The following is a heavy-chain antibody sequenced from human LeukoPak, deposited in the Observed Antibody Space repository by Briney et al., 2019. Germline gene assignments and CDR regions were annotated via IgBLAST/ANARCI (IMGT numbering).Heavy chain of an antibody. V-gene: IGHV4-31*03. CDR3: ARGCCSGGSCYSRYDSSGYYYGSLAFDI. Sequence: SETLSLTCTVSGGSISSGGYYWSWIRQHPGKGLEWIGYIYYSGSTYYNPSLKSRVTISVDTSKNQFSLKLSSVTAADTAVYYCARGCCSGGSCYSRYDSSGYYYGSLAFDIWGQGTMVTVSS. D-gene: IGHD2-15*01. CDR2: IYYSGST. CDR1: GGSISSGGYY. J-gene: IGHJ3*02.